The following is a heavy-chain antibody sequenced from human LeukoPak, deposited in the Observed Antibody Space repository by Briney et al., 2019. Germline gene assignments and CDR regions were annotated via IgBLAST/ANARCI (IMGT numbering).Heavy chain of an antibody. CDR1: GGSFSGYY. J-gene: IGHJ4*02. Sequence: SETLSLTCAVCGGSFSGYYWSWIRQPPGKGLEWIGEINHSGSTNYNPSLKSRVTISVETSKDQFSLKLSSVTAADTAVYYCARPRGYDYDCWGQGTLVTVSS. CDR3: ARPRGYDYDC. CDR2: INHSGST. D-gene: IGHD5-12*01. V-gene: IGHV4-34*01.